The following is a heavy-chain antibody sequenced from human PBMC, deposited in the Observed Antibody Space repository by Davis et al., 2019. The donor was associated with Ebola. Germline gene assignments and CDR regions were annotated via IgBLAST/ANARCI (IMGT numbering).Heavy chain of an antibody. CDR1: GGSFSGYY. J-gene: IGHJ5*02. D-gene: IGHD3-16*02. Sequence: MPSETLSLTCAVYGGSFSGYYWSWIRQPPGKGLEWIGEINHSGSTNYNPSLKSRVTISVDTSKNQSSLKLSSVTAADTAVYYCARGIHDYIWGSYRPWGQGTLVTVSS. CDR2: INHSGST. V-gene: IGHV4-34*01. CDR3: ARGIHDYIWGSYRP.